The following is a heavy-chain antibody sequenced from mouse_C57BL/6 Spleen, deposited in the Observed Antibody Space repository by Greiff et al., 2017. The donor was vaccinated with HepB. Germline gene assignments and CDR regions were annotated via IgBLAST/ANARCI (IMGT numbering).Heavy chain of an antibody. CDR1: GFTFSSYG. V-gene: IGHV5-6*01. J-gene: IGHJ3*01. Sequence: EVHLVESGGDLVKPGGSLKLSCAASGFTFSSYGMSWVRQTPDKRLEWVATISSGGSYTYYPDSVKGRFTISRDNAKNTLYLQMSSLKSEDTAMYYCARRSEWFAYWGQGTLVTVSA. CDR3: ARRSEWFAY. CDR2: ISSGGSYT.